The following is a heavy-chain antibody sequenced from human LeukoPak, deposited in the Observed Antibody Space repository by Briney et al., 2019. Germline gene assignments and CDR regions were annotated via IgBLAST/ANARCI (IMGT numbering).Heavy chain of an antibody. J-gene: IGHJ4*02. CDR2: INHSGST. Sequence: SETLSLTCTVSGGSISSDYWSWIRQPPGKGLEWIGEINHSGSTNYNPSLKSRVTISVDTSKNQFSLKLSSVTAADTAVYYCARGGENYYDSSGYYYWGQGTLVTVSS. V-gene: IGHV4-34*01. D-gene: IGHD3-22*01. CDR3: ARGGENYYDSSGYYY. CDR1: GGSISSDY.